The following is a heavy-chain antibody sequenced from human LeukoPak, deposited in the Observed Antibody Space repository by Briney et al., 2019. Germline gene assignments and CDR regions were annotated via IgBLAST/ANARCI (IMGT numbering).Heavy chain of an antibody. V-gene: IGHV3-30*02. D-gene: IGHD1-26*01. CDR2: IRYDGSNK. CDR3: AKDLGLQVGASPFDY. CDR1: GFTFSSYG. J-gene: IGHJ4*02. Sequence: GGSLRLACAASGFTFSSYGMHWVGQAPGKGLEWVAFIRYDGSNKYYADSVKGRFTISRDNSKNTVYLQMNSLHSEDTAVYYCAKDLGLQVGASPFDYWGQGTLVTVSS.